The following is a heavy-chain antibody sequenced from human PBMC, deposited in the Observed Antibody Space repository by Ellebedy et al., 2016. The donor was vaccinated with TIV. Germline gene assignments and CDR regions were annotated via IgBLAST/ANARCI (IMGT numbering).Heavy chain of an antibody. Sequence: GESLKISCAASGFTFSGYYMTWVRQVPGKGLEWVANIKPDGSEQYYVDSVKGRFTISRDNTKISLYQQMNSLRAEDTAVYYCASRITIVRGAIVLRYYDYWGQGTLVTVSS. CDR3: ASRITIVRGAIVLRYYDY. D-gene: IGHD3-10*01. CDR2: IKPDGSEQ. J-gene: IGHJ4*02. CDR1: GFTFSGYY. V-gene: IGHV3-7*01.